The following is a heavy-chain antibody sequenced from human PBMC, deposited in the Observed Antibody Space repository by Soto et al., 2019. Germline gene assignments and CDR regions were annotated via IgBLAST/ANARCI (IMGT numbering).Heavy chain of an antibody. CDR3: ARDRHNNFFDP. D-gene: IGHD6-6*01. Sequence: QVQLQESGPGLVKPSQTLSLTCTVSGASMSSGGYYWTWIRQSPGKGLEWIGYVYYSGSTYYNPSPERRGAISVDTSRSQFSLTLHSVTAADTAIYYCARDRHNNFFDPWGQGTLVTVSS. CDR2: VYYSGST. V-gene: IGHV4-31*03. J-gene: IGHJ5*02. CDR1: GASMSSGGYY.